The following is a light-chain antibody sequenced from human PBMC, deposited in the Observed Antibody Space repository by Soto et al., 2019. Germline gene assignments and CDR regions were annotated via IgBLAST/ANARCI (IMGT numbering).Light chain of an antibody. CDR2: GAS. CDR3: QQYDNSPIT. V-gene: IGKV3-20*01. CDR1: QSVSSY. Sequence: ENVMTQSPGTLSLSPGEKATLSCRASQSVSSYLAWYQQKPGQAPRLLIYGASSRATGIPDRFSGTGSETDFTLTISRLEPEDFAVYYCQQYDNSPITFGQGTRLEIK. J-gene: IGKJ5*01.